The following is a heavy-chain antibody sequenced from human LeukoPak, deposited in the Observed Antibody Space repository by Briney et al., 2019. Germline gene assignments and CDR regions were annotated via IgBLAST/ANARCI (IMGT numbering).Heavy chain of an antibody. CDR1: GFTVSSNY. D-gene: IGHD2-21*01. Sequence: QLGGSLRLSCAASGFTVSSNYMSWVRQAPGKGLEWVSVIYSGGSTYYADSVKGRFTISRDNSKNTLYLQMNSLRAEDTAIYYCTKDPCGGDCYSYRYFDYWGQGILVTVSS. V-gene: IGHV3-53*05. CDR2: IYSGGST. J-gene: IGHJ4*02. CDR3: TKDPCGGDCYSYRYFDY.